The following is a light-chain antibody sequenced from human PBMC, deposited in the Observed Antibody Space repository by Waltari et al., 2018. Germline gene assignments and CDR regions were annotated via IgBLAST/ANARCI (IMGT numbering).Light chain of an antibody. V-gene: IGKV3-11*01. J-gene: IGKJ4*01. CDR2: DAS. Sequence: EIVLTQSPATLSLSPGARATLSCRASQSVSSYLAWYQQKPGQAPRLPIYDASNRATGIPARFSGSGSGTDFTLTISSLEPEDFAVYYCQQRSNWPRGLTFGGGTKMEIK. CDR3: QQRSNWPRGLT. CDR1: QSVSSY.